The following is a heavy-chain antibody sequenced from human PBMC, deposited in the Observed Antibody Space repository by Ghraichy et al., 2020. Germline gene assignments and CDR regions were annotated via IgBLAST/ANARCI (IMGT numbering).Heavy chain of an antibody. Sequence: GGSLRLSCAASRFTFSSYAMSWVRQAPGKGLEWVSAISGSGGSTYYADSVKGRFTISRDNSKNTLYLQMNSLRAEDSAVYYCAKDAGYCSGGSCYQFGAFDIWGQGTMVTVSS. J-gene: IGHJ3*02. CDR3: AKDAGYCSGGSCYQFGAFDI. CDR2: ISGSGGST. CDR1: RFTFSSYA. D-gene: IGHD2-15*01. V-gene: IGHV3-23*01.